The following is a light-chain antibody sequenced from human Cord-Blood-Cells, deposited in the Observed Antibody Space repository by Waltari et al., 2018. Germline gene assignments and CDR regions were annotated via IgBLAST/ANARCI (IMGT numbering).Light chain of an antibody. V-gene: IGLV1-47*01. CDR1: SSNIGSNY. CDR3: AAWDDSLSGRV. J-gene: IGLJ3*02. Sequence: QSVLTQPPSASGTPGQSVTISCSGSSSNIGSNYVYWYQQLPGTAPKLLIYRNNRRPSGVPDRCSGCKSGTSASLAISVLRSEDEADYYCAAWDDSLSGRVFGGGTKLTVL. CDR2: RNN.